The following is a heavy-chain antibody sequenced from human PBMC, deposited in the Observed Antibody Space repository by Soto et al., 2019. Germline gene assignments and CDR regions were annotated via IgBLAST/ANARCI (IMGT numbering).Heavy chain of an antibody. CDR3: TRLYSGESKRDY. D-gene: IGHD1-26*01. Sequence: EVQLVESGGGLVQPGGSLKLSCAASGFTFSGSAMHWVRQASGKGLEWVGRIRSKANSYATAYAASVKGRFTISRDDSKNTAYLQMNSLKTEDTAVYYCTRLYSGESKRDYWGQGTLVTVSS. J-gene: IGHJ4*02. CDR1: GFTFSGSA. CDR2: IRSKANSYAT. V-gene: IGHV3-73*01.